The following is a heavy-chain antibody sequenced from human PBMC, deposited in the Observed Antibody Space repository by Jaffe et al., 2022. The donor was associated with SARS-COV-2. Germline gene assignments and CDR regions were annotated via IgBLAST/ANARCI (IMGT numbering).Heavy chain of an antibody. V-gene: IGHV4-34*01. CDR3: ARGVLLEWFTSYFDY. J-gene: IGHJ4*02. D-gene: IGHD3-3*01. CDR1: GGSFSGYY. Sequence: QVQLQQWGAGLLKPSETLSLTCAVYGGSFSGYYWSWIRQPPGKGLEWIGEINHSGSTNYNPSLKSRVTISVDTSKNQFSLKLSSVTAADTAVYYCARGVLLEWFTSYFDYWGQGTLVTVSS. CDR2: INHSGST.